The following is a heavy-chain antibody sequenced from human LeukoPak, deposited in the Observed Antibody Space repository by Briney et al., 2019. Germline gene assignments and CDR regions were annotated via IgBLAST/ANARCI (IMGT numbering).Heavy chain of an antibody. J-gene: IGHJ4*02. V-gene: IGHV3-23*01. D-gene: IGHD5-24*01. Sequence: PGGSLRLSCAASGFTFTSYSMIWVRQARWKGLEWVSTSGTNTYYADSVKGRFTISRDNSKNTLFLQMNSLRAEDTAVYHCARDKWLDYWGQGTLVTVSS. CDR3: ARDKWLDY. CDR1: GFTFTSYS. CDR2: SGTNT.